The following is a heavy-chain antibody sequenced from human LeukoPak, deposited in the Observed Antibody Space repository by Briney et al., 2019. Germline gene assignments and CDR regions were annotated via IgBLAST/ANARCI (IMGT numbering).Heavy chain of an antibody. D-gene: IGHD2-2*03. CDR1: GFTFGDYA. J-gene: IGHJ5*02. CDR2: IRSKAYGGTT. V-gene: IGHV3-49*04. Sequence: GGSLRLSCTASGFTFGDYAMSWVRQAPGKGLEWVGFIRSKAYGGTTEYAASVKGRFTIPRDDSKSIAYLQMNSLKTEDTAVYYCTRGSLDIVVVPAAMDWFDPWGQGTLVTVSS. CDR3: TRGSLDIVVVPAAMDWFDP.